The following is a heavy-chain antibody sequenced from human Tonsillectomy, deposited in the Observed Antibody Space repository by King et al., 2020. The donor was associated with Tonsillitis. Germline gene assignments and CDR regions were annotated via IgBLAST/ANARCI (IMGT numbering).Heavy chain of an antibody. CDR3: AQVGEIWNYGFDY. Sequence: VQLVESGGGVVQPGGSLRLSCAASGFTFSDYSMHWVRQAPGKGLEWVAFIRYDGGNQFYANSVKGRFTISRDNSKNTLYLQLNSLGGDDTAIYYCAQVGEIWNYGFDYWGQGTLVAVSS. J-gene: IGHJ4*02. D-gene: IGHD1-7*01. CDR1: GFTFSDYS. V-gene: IGHV3-30*02. CDR2: IRYDGGNQ.